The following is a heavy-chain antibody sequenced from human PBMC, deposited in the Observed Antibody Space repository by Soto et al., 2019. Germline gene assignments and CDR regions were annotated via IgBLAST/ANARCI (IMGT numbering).Heavy chain of an antibody. CDR3: ARGPTVTTSWFDP. D-gene: IGHD4-17*01. V-gene: IGHV4-34*01. CDR2: INHSGST. CDR1: GGSFSGYY. J-gene: IGHJ5*02. Sequence: PWETLPLTGAVYGGSFSGYYWNWIRQPPGKGLEWIGEINHSGSTNYNPSLKSRVTISVDTSKNQFSLKLSSVTAADTAVYYCARGPTVTTSWFDPWGQGTLVTVSS.